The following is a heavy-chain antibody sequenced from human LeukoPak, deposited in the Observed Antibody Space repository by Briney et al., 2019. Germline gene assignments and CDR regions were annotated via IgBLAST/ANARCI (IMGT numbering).Heavy chain of an antibody. CDR3: AKDLISPRRVGSSEKLDY. D-gene: IGHD3-10*01. Sequence: GGSLRLSCAASGFTFSSYGMHWVRQAPGKGLEWVSAIFSGGDTTSYADSVRGRFTISRDNSKNTLYLEMHGLRAEDTAIYYCAKDLISPRRVGSSEKLDYWGQGTLVTVSS. CDR1: GFTFSSYG. V-gene: IGHV3-23*01. CDR2: IFSGGDTT. J-gene: IGHJ4*02.